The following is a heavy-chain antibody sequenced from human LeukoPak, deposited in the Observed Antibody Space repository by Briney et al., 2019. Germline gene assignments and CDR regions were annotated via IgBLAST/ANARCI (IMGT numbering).Heavy chain of an antibody. CDR1: GFTFSSYA. D-gene: IGHD3-22*01. CDR3: ARAESGYYDSCISD. V-gene: IGHV3-30-3*01. CDR2: ISYDGSHK. J-gene: IGHJ4*02. Sequence: PGGSLRLSCAASGFTFSSYAVHWVRQAPGKGLEWVAVISYDGSHKYYADSVKGRFTISRDNSQNTLYLQMNSLRAEDTAVYYCARAESGYYDSCISDWGQGAQVTVSS.